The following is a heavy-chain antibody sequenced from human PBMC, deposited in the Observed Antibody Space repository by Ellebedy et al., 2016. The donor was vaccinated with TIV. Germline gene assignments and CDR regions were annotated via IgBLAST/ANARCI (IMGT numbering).Heavy chain of an antibody. V-gene: IGHV3-74*01. D-gene: IGHD3-22*01. CDR1: GFTLSSYS. Sequence: PGGSLRLSCAASGFTLSSYSMNWVRQAPGKGLVWVSRINSDGSRSTYADSVKGRFTISRDNAKNTLYLQMNSLRVEDTAVYYCAGTHINMIVEWGQGTLVTVSS. J-gene: IGHJ4*02. CDR3: AGTHINMIVE. CDR2: INSDGSRS.